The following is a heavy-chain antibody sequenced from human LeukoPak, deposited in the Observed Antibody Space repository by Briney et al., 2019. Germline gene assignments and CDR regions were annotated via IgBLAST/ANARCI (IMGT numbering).Heavy chain of an antibody. Sequence: GGSLRLSCAASGFTFTNNWMHWVRQAPGKGLVWVARVDSDGTSTTYAASVKGRFTISRDNVQNTLYLQMNSLRAEDTAVYYCARDLSIFPVWGQGTTVTVSS. J-gene: IGHJ6*02. V-gene: IGHV3-74*01. CDR1: GFTFTNNW. CDR2: VDSDGTST. D-gene: IGHD3-3*01. CDR3: ARDLSIFPV.